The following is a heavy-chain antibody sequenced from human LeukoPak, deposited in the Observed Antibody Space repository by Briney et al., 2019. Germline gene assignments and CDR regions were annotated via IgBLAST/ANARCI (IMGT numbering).Heavy chain of an antibody. Sequence: LEALSLTCTVSGGSISSYYWSWIRQPPGKGLEWIGYIYYSGSTNYNPSLKSRVTISVDTSKNQFSLKLSSVTAADTAVYYCARLDSMGPDYYDSSGYPYYFDYWGQGTLVTVSS. CDR3: ARLDSMGPDYYDSSGYPYYFDY. CDR2: IYYSGST. V-gene: IGHV4-59*01. D-gene: IGHD3-22*01. J-gene: IGHJ4*02. CDR1: GGSISSYY.